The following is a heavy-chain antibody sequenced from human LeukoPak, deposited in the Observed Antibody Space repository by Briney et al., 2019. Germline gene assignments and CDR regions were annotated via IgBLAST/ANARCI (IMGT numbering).Heavy chain of an antibody. Sequence: ASETLSLTYTVSGGFISSYYWSWIRQPPGKRLEWIGYISYSGSTNYNPSLKSRVTISVDTSKKQFSLNLSSVTAADTAVYYCAREAIALAGRHDYWGQGTLVTVSP. CDR3: AREAIALAGRHDY. D-gene: IGHD6-19*01. V-gene: IGHV4-59*01. J-gene: IGHJ4*02. CDR1: GGFISSYY. CDR2: ISYSGST.